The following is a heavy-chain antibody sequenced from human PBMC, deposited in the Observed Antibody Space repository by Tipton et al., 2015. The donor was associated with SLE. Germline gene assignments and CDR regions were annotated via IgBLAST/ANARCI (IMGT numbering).Heavy chain of an antibody. CDR2: IYYSGST. D-gene: IGHD2-2*01. V-gene: IGHV4-59*01. CDR3: ARGGGNDCSSTSCYPYYYYMDV. Sequence: LRLSCTVSGGSISSYYWSWIRQPPGKGLEWIGYIYYSGSTNYNPSLKSRVTISVDTSKNQFSLKLSSVTAADTAVYYCARGGGNDCSSTSCYPYYYYMDVWGKGTTVTVSS. J-gene: IGHJ6*03. CDR1: GGSISSYY.